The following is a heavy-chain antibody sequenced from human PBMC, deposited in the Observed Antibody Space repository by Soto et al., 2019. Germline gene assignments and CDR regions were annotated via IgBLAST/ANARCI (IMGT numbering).Heavy chain of an antibody. CDR2: IVVGSGNT. CDR1: GFTFTSSA. CDR3: AAYGSIAARNAFDI. Sequence: GASVKVSCKASGFTFTSSAVKWVLQARGQRLEWIGWIVVGSGNTNYAQKFQERVTITRDMSTSTAYMELSSLRSEDTAVYYCAAYGSIAARNAFDIWGQGTMVTVSS. V-gene: IGHV1-58*01. D-gene: IGHD6-6*01. J-gene: IGHJ3*02.